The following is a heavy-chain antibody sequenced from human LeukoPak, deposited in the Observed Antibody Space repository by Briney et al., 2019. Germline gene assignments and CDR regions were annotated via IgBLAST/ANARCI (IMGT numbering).Heavy chain of an antibody. CDR2: ISYDGSNK. V-gene: IGHV3-30-3*01. CDR1: GFTFSSYA. D-gene: IGHD3-10*01. CDR3: ARAEYNSGSFLDY. Sequence: PGGSLRLSCAASGFTFSSYAMHWVRQAPGKGLEWVTVISYDGSNKYYADSVKGRFTISRDNSKNTLYLQMNSLRAEDAAVYYCARAEYNSGSFLDYWGQGSLVTVSS. J-gene: IGHJ4*02.